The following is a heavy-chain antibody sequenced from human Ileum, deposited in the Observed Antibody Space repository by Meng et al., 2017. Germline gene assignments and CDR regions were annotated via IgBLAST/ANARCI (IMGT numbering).Heavy chain of an antibody. Sequence: QLEPAAAALGVVPAWGTRSLTEAGICGIIMLVTWGNLVRQPQWKGFELVGQIYRSGSTNYHPSLTSRVTISVDKSRNQFSLKLSSVTAADTALYYCARHGSGSYPYLEYWGQGTLVTVSS. J-gene: IGHJ4*02. CDR2: IYRSGST. D-gene: IGHD3-10*01. CDR3: ARHGSGSYPYLEY. V-gene: IGHV4-4*02. CDR1: CGIIMLVTW.